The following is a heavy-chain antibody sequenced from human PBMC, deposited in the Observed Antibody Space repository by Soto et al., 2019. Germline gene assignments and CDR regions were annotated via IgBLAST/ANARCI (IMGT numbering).Heavy chain of an antibody. V-gene: IGHV1-8*02. CDR1: GDTLTNYD. CDR2: MNPNNGKT. Sequence: QVQLVQSGAQVKQPGASVKVSCKSAGDTLTNYDVNWVRQATGQGLEWMGWMNPNNGKTGYAQQFQGRVTMTRNASISSAYMELTSMSSEATAVYYCTRGNRGGRCTGFGDAFRIWGQGTKVTVSS. CDR3: TRGNRGGRCTGFGDAFRI. D-gene: IGHD1-26*01. J-gene: IGHJ3*02.